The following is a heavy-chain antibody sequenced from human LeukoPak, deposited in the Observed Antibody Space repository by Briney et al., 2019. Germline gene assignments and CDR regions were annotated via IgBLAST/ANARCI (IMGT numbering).Heavy chain of an antibody. V-gene: IGHV4-34*01. CDR1: GASFSDYY. CDR2: ISHFGST. Sequence: RSSETLSLTCAVSGASFSDYYWNWLRQPPGKGLEWIGEISHFGSTDYNPSLKSRVTISVDTSKNQFSLKLSSVTAADTAVYYCARIGGSSGSRTSYYYMDVWGKGTTVTVSS. CDR3: ARIGGSSGSRTSYYYMDV. J-gene: IGHJ6*03. D-gene: IGHD3-22*01.